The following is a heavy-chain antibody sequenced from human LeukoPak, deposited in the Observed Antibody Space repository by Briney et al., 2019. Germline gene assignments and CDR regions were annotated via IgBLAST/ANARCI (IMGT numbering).Heavy chain of an antibody. Sequence: GASVKVSCEASGYTFTSYGISWVRQAPGQGLEWMGWISAYNGNTNYAQKLQGRVTMTTDTSTSTAYMELRSLRSDDTAVYYCARVRGYYDSSGPRDYWGQGTLVTVSS. CDR1: GYTFTSYG. D-gene: IGHD3-22*01. J-gene: IGHJ4*02. V-gene: IGHV1-18*01. CDR3: ARVRGYYDSSGPRDY. CDR2: ISAYNGNT.